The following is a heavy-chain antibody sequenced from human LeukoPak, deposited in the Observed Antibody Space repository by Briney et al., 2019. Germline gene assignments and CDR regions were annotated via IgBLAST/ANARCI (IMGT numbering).Heavy chain of an antibody. CDR2: IYKSGST. CDR3: ARHLADYGGDCYIPHYFYGMDV. V-gene: IGHV4-59*08. D-gene: IGHD2-21*02. Sequence: PSETLSLTCTVSGGSISGNAWSWIRQTPEKGLEWIGYIYKSGSTKYNPSLKGRVTISPDTSKNQFPLKLRSVAAADTAVYYCARHLADYGGDCYIPHYFYGMDVWGQGTAVTVSS. J-gene: IGHJ6*02. CDR1: GGSISGNA.